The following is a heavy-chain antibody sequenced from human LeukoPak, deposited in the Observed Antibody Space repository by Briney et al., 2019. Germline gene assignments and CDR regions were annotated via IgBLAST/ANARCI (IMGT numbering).Heavy chain of an antibody. J-gene: IGHJ4*02. D-gene: IGHD6-19*01. CDR2: IYYSGST. CDR1: GGSISSYY. Sequence: SETLSLTCTVSGGSISSYYWSWIRQPPGKGLERIGYIYYSGSTNYNPSLKSRVTISVDTSKNQFSLKLSSVTAADTAVYYCASQYSSGWYDYWGQGTLVTVSS. V-gene: IGHV4-59*01. CDR3: ASQYSSGWYDY.